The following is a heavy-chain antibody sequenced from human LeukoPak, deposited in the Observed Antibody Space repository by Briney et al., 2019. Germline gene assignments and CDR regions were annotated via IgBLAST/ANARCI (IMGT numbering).Heavy chain of an antibody. CDR3: ASNPGPFDY. V-gene: IGHV3-30-3*01. CDR2: ISYDGSDK. J-gene: IGHJ4*02. Sequence: PGGSLRLSCAASGFTFSSYAMHWVRQAPGKGLEWVAVISYDGSDKYYADSVKGRFTISRDNSKNTLYLQMNSLRAEDTAVYYCASNPGPFDYWGQGTLVTVSS. CDR1: GFTFSSYA.